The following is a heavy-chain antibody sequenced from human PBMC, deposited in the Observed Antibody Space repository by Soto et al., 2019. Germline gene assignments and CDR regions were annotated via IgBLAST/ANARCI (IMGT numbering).Heavy chain of an antibody. CDR3: ASLGGNAISGWFDP. CDR1: GGTFSSYA. J-gene: IGHJ5*02. V-gene: IGHV1-69*06. Sequence: SVQVSCKASGGTFSSYAISWVRQAPGQGLEWMGGIIPIFGTANYAQKFQGRVTITADKSTSTAYMELSSLRSEDTAVYYCASLGGNAISGWFDPWGQGTLVTVSS. D-gene: IGHD1-1*01. CDR2: IIPIFGTA.